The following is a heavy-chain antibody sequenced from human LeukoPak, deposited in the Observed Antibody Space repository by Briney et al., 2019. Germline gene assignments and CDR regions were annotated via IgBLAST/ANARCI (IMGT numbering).Heavy chain of an antibody. CDR3: ARDSRTSAARPKLNNWFDP. J-gene: IGHJ5*02. CDR2: ISAYNGNT. Sequence: ASVTVSCKASGYTFTSYGISWVRQPPGQGLEWMGWISAYNGNTNYSQKLQGRVNMTTDTSTSTAYMELRSLRSDDTAVYYCARDSRTSAARPKLNNWFDPWGQGTLVTVSS. CDR1: GYTFTSYG. V-gene: IGHV1-18*01. D-gene: IGHD6-6*01.